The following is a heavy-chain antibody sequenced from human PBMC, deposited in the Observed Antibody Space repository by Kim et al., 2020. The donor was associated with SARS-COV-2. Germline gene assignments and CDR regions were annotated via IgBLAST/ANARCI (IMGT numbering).Heavy chain of an antibody. CDR3: ARDVLWCGELLLGRAFDI. V-gene: IGHV3-11*04. J-gene: IGHJ3*02. CDR2: ISSSGSTI. Sequence: GGSLRLSCAASGFTFSDYYMSWIRQAPGKGLEWVSYISSSGSTIYYADSVKGRFTISRDNAKNSLYLQMNSLRAEDTAVYYCARDVLWCGELLLGRAFDIWRQGTMVTVSS. D-gene: IGHD3-10*01. CDR1: GFTFSDYY.